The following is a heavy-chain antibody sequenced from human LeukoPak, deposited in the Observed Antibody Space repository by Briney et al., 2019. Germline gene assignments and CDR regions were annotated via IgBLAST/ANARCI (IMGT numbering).Heavy chain of an antibody. CDR1: GGXXXSYY. J-gene: IGHJ4*02. Sequence: LXLXXXXSGGXXXSYYWSWIRQPPGKGLEWIGYIYYSGSTNYNPSLKSRVTISVDTSKNQFSLKLRSVTTADTAVYYCARDLRYCSGGSCYSGFDYWGQGTLVTVSS. CDR2: IYYSGST. CDR3: ARDLRYCSGGSCYSGFDY. D-gene: IGHD2-15*01. V-gene: IGHV4-59*01.